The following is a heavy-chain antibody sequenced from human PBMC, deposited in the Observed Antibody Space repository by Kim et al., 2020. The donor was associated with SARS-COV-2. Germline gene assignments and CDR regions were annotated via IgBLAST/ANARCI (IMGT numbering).Heavy chain of an antibody. CDR1: GFTFSSYA. Sequence: GGSLRLSCAASGFTFSSYAMSWVRQAPGKGLEWVSAISGRGDSTYYADSVKGRFTISRDNSKNTLYVQMNSLRAEDTAVYYCAKVEPTIFDMVRGVNNAGYGMDVWGQGTTVTVSS. CDR2: ISGRGDST. CDR3: AKVEPTIFDMVRGVNNAGYGMDV. V-gene: IGHV3-23*01. J-gene: IGHJ6*02. D-gene: IGHD3-10*01.